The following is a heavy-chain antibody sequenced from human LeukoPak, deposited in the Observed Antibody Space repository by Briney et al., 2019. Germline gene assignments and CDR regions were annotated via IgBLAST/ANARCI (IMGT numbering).Heavy chain of an antibody. CDR3: ARSDICSSTSCSPHFDY. CDR1: GFTFANYA. V-gene: IGHV3-30*04. CDR2: ISYDGSNK. J-gene: IGHJ4*02. Sequence: GGSLRLSCAASGFTFANYAMSWVRQAPGKGLKWVAVISYDGSNKYYADSVKGRFTISRDNSKNTLYLQVNSLRAEDTAVYYCARSDICSSTSCSPHFDYWGQGTLVTVSS. D-gene: IGHD2-2*01.